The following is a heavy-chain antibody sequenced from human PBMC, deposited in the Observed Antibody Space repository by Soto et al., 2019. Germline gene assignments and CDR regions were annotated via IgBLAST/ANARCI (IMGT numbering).Heavy chain of an antibody. CDR2: ISGSGGST. V-gene: IGHV3-23*01. J-gene: IGHJ6*02. D-gene: IGHD6-6*01. CDR3: AKDHNELVRGLGMDV. Sequence: PGGSLRLSCAASGFSFSIYDMRWVRQAPGKGLEWVSAISGSGGSTYYADSVKGRFTISRDNSKNTLYLQMNSLRAEDTAVYYCAKDHNELVRGLGMDVWGQGTTVTVSS. CDR1: GFSFSIYD.